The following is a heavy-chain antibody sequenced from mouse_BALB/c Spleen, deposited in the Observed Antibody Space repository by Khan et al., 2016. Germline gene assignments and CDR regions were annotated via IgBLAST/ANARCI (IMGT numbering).Heavy chain of an antibody. CDR2: INPGSGGT. D-gene: IGHD2-1*01. V-gene: IGHV1-54*01. CDR3: AREGFYANYVHY. J-gene: IGHJ4*01. CDR1: GYAFTNYL. Sequence: QVQLQQSGAELVRPGTSVKVSCKASGYAFTNYLIEWIKQRPGQGLEWIGVINPGSGGTNYNEKFKGKATLTADKSSSTAYMQLSSLTSDDSAVXFCAREGFYANYVHYWGQGTSVTVSS.